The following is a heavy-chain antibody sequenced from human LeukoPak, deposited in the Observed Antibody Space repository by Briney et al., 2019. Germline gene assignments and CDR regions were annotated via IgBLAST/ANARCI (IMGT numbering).Heavy chain of an antibody. CDR1: GFNFSSYA. D-gene: IGHD1-26*01. CDR3: VKDLGRYRNNCFDY. J-gene: IGHJ4*02. V-gene: IGHV3-23*01. Sequence: GGSLRLSCAASGFNFSSYAMSWGRQAPEMGLEWVSTISGSGGGTYYADSVKGRFTISRDDSKNTLYLQMNSLRAEDTAVYYCVKDLGRYRNNCFDYWGQGTLVTVSS. CDR2: ISGSGGGT.